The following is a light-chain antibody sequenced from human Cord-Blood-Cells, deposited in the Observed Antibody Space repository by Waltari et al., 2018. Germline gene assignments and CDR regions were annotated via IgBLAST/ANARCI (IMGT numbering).Light chain of an antibody. V-gene: IGLV2-8*01. J-gene: IGLJ3*02. CDR3: SSYAGSNNWV. Sequence: QSALTQPPSASGSPGQSVTISCTATSSDVGGYNYVSWYQQHPGKAPKLMIYAVSMRPSGVPYRFSGSKSGNTASLTVSGLQAEDEADYYCSSYAGSNNWVFGGGTKLTVL. CDR2: AVS. CDR1: SSDVGGYNY.